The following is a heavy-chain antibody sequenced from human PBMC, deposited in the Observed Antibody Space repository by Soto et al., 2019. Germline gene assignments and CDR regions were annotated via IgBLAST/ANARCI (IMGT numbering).Heavy chain of an antibody. Sequence: ASVKVSCKASGYTFTRYTMNWVRQAPGQRLEWMGWINPDNGNTKSSQKFQDRVIITRDTSASTAYMDLSSLRSEDTAVYYCARAVEMSGTTIAAFDIWGQGTMVTVSS. CDR2: INPDNGNT. CDR3: ARAVEMSGTTIAAFDI. CDR1: GYTFTRYT. J-gene: IGHJ3*02. V-gene: IGHV1-3*01. D-gene: IGHD1-7*01.